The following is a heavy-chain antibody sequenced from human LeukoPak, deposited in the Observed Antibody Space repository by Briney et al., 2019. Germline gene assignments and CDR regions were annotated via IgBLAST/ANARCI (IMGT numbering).Heavy chain of an antibody. CDR2: VNESGGT. V-gene: IGHV4-34*01. CDR3: ARVAGYLPTRWFDP. Sequence: SETLSLTCAVYIDSFSNYHWNWIRQTPAKGMEWIGEVNESGGTNISPSLRSRVILSVDTSKNQFYLKLISVTVADTAIYYCARVAGYLPTRWFDPWGQGTHVTVSS. CDR1: IDSFSNYH. J-gene: IGHJ5*02. D-gene: IGHD6-25*01.